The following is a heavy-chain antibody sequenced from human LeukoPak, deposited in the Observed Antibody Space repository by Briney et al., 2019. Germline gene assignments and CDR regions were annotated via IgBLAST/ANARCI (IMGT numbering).Heavy chain of an antibody. CDR1: GFSFSRYW. CDR2: INSDGSST. J-gene: IGHJ4*02. D-gene: IGHD1-1*01. CDR3: ARDQDGMGTTMDL. Sequence: TGGSLRLSCAACGFSFSRYWMHWVRQAPGEGLMWVSRINSDGSSTWYADSVKGRFTISRDNARNTLSLQMSSLGVEDTALYYCARDQDGMGTTMDLWGQGTQVIVSS. V-gene: IGHV3-74*01.